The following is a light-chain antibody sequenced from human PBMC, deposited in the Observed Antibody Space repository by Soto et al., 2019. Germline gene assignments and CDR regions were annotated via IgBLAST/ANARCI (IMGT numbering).Light chain of an antibody. Sequence: EIVLTQSPGTLSLSPGERATLSCRASQSVSSSYLGWYQQKPGQAPRLLIYGASSRATSIPDRFSGSGSGTDFTLTINRLEPEDFAVYYCQQYGSSPLTFGGGTKVEIK. J-gene: IGKJ4*01. CDR3: QQYGSSPLT. V-gene: IGKV3-20*01. CDR1: QSVSSSY. CDR2: GAS.